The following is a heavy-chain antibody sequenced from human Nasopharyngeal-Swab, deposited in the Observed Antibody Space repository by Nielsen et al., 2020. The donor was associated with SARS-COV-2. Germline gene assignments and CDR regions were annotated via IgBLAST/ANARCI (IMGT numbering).Heavy chain of an antibody. CDR2: IWYDGSNK. D-gene: IGHD5-12*01. Sequence: WIRQPPGKGLEWVAVIWYDGSNKYYADSVKGRFTISRDNSKNTLYLQMNSLRAEDTAVYYCAREGGYSGYARISYYYMDVWGKGTTVTVSS. J-gene: IGHJ6*03. V-gene: IGHV3-33*01. CDR3: AREGGYSGYARISYYYMDV.